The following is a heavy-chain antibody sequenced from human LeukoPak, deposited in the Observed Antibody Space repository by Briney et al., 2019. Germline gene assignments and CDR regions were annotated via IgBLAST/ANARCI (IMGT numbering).Heavy chain of an antibody. D-gene: IGHD2-15*01. CDR2: INPNSGGT. CDR3: ARVIAVAATPSQLPDY. J-gene: IGHJ4*02. Sequence: ASVKVSCKASGYTFTGYYMHWVRQAPGQGLEWMGWINPNSGGTNYAQKFQGRVTMTRDTSISTAYMELSRLRSDDTAVYYCARVIAVAATPSQLPDYWGQGTLVTVSS. V-gene: IGHV1-2*02. CDR1: GYTFTGYY.